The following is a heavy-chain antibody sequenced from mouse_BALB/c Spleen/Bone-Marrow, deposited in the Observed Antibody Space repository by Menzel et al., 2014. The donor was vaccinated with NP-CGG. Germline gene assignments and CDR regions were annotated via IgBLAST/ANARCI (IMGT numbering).Heavy chain of an antibody. J-gene: IGHJ2*01. CDR2: IHYSGNT. CDR1: AYSITSDYG. Sequence: ESGPDLVEPSQSVSLTCTVTAYSITSDYGWHWIRQFPGNRLEWMAYIHYSGNTDYNPSLKSRISITRDTSKNQFFLQLNSVTTEDTATYYCARETAIVADFDYWGQGTTLTVSS. V-gene: IGHV3-1*02. CDR3: ARETAIVADFDY. D-gene: IGHD1-1*01.